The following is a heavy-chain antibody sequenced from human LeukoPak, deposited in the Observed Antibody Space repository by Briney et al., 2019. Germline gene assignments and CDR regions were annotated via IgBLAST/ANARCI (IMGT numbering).Heavy chain of an antibody. V-gene: IGHV3-48*01. Sequence: PAGSLRLSCAASAFTFSTYSMHWLRQAPGKGLEWVSYISGSSSTIYYADAVKGRFTISRDNAKNSLYVQMNSLRAEDTAVYYCARDRARTFDYWGQGTLVTVSS. CDR2: ISGSSSTI. D-gene: IGHD6-6*01. J-gene: IGHJ4*02. CDR3: ARDRARTFDY. CDR1: AFTFSTYS.